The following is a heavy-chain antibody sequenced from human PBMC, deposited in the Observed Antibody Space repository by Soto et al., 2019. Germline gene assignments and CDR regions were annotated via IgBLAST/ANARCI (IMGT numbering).Heavy chain of an antibody. CDR3: ARHCYDSSGLMIYYGMDV. CDR2: IDPSDSYT. Sequence: GESLKISCKGSGYSFTSYWISWVRQMPGKGLEWMGRIDPSDSYTNYSPSFQGHVTISADKSISTAYLQWSSLKASDTAMYYCARHCYDSSGLMIYYGMDVWGQGTTVTVSS. J-gene: IGHJ6*02. D-gene: IGHD3-22*01. CDR1: GYSFTSYW. V-gene: IGHV5-10-1*01.